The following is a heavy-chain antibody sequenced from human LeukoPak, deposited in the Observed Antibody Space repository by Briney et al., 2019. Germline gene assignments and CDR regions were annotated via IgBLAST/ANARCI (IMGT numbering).Heavy chain of an antibody. CDR2: ISSSSSNI. CDR3: ARDPRYSYYFDY. V-gene: IGHV3-21*01. Sequence: GGSQRLSCAASGFKFSDHYIDWVRQAPGKGLEWVSSISSSSSNIYYADSVKGRFTISRDNAKNSLYLQMNSLRAEDTAVYYCARDPRYSYYFDYWGQGTLVTVSS. CDR1: GFKFSDHY. J-gene: IGHJ4*02. D-gene: IGHD4-11*01.